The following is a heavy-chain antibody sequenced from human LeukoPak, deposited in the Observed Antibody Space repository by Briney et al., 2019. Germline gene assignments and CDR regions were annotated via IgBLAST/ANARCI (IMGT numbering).Heavy chain of an antibody. CDR2: INPNDGDT. CDR1: GYTFTDYY. Sequence: ASVTVSCKASGYTFTDYYMHWVRQAPGQGFEWMGWINPNDGDTNYAQKFQGRVTMTRDTSISTAHMEVSRLRSDDTAGYYCARANFLYCSSSTCLFDYWGQGTLVTVSS. CDR3: ARANFLYCSSSTCLFDY. D-gene: IGHD2-2*01. V-gene: IGHV1-2*02. J-gene: IGHJ4*02.